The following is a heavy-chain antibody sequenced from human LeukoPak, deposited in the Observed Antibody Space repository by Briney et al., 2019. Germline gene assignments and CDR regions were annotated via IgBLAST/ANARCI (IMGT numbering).Heavy chain of an antibody. J-gene: IGHJ4*02. D-gene: IGHD3-22*01. V-gene: IGHV3-48*03. CDR2: ISSSGSTK. CDR3: ARETYYYDTSGYYW. Sequence: GGSLRLSCAASGFTFSSYEMNWVRQAPGKGLEWVSYISSSGSTKYYADSVKGRFTISRDNAKNSLYLQMKSLRGEDTAVYYCARETYYYDTSGYYWWGQGTLVTVSS. CDR1: GFTFSSYE.